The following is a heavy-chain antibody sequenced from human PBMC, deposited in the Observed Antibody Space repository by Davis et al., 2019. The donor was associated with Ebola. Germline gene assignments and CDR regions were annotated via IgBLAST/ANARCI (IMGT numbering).Heavy chain of an antibody. D-gene: IGHD4-23*01. V-gene: IGHV3-7*01. CDR1: GFTFSSYW. J-gene: IGHJ6*02. Sequence: GESLKISCAASGFTFSSYWMSWVRQAPGKGLEWVANIKQDGSEKYYVDSVKGRFTISRDNAKNSLYLQMNSLRAEDTAVYYCAREATVVTLRLRDYYYGMDVWGQGTTVTVSS. CDR3: AREATVVTLRLRDYYYGMDV. CDR2: IKQDGSEK.